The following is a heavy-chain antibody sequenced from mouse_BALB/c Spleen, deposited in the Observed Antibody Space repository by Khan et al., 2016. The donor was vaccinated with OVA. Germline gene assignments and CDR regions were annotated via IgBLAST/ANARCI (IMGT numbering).Heavy chain of an antibody. V-gene: IGHV3-6*02. CDR2: ISYDGST. CDR3: ARGGVVVPYWYFDV. D-gene: IGHD1-1*01. CDR1: GYSITSAYC. J-gene: IGHJ1*01. Sequence: QLEESGPGLVKPSQSLSLTCSVTGYSITSAYCWNWIRKFPGNKLEWMGYISYDGSTNYNPTLKNHTSMPRDKSKYQVFLELNSVTPEDTAPYYCARGGVVVPYWYFDVWGAGTTVTVSS.